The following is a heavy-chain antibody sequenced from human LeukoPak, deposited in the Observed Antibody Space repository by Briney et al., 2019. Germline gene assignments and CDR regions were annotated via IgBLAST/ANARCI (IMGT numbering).Heavy chain of an antibody. V-gene: IGHV1-2*02. J-gene: IGHJ4*02. CDR2: INPNSGGT. CDR3: ARVGGGYPLYYFDY. CDR1: GYTFTGYY. Sequence: VASVKVSCKASGYTFTGYYIHWVRQAPGQGLEWMGWINPNSGGTDYAQKFQGRVTMTRDTSISTAYMELSRLRSDDTAVYYCARVGGGYPLYYFDYWGQGTLVTVSS. D-gene: IGHD5-24*01.